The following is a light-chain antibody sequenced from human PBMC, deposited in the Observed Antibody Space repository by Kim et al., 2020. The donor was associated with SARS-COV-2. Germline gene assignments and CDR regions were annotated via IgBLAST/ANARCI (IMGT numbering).Light chain of an antibody. CDR2: EVS. CDR1: SSDVGGYKY. J-gene: IGLJ1*01. Sequence: QSALTQPPSASGSLGQSVTISCTGTSSDVGGYKYVSWYQQHPGKAPKLMISEVSKRPSGVPDRFSGSKSGNTASLTVSGLQAEDEADYYCFSYAGSTYVFGTGTNVTVL. CDR3: FSYAGSTYV. V-gene: IGLV2-8*01.